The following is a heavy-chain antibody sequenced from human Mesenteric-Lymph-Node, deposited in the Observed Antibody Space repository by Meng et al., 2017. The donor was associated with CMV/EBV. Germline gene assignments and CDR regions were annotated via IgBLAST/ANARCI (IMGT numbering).Heavy chain of an antibody. D-gene: IGHD3-16*01. V-gene: IGHV3-21*01. CDR2: ISSSSSYI. J-gene: IGHJ4*02. Sequence: GGSLRLSCAASGFTFSSYSMNWVRQAPGKGLEWVSSISSSSSYIYYADSVKGRFTISRDNAKNSLYLQMKSLRAEDTAVYHCAREWRGTLDYWGQGSLVTVSS. CDR3: AREWRGTLDY. CDR1: GFTFSSYS.